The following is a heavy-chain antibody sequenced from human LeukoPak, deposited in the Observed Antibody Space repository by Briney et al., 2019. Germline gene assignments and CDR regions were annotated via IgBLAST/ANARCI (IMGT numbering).Heavy chain of an antibody. Sequence: ASVKVSCKASGYTFTSYGISWVRQAPRQGLEWMRWISAYNGNTNYAQKLQGRVTMTTDTSTSTAYMELRSLRSDDTAVYYCARSPHILTGEYFDYWGQGTLLTVSS. J-gene: IGHJ4*02. CDR2: ISAYNGNT. D-gene: IGHD3-9*01. V-gene: IGHV1-18*01. CDR1: GYTFTSYG. CDR3: ARSPHILTGEYFDY.